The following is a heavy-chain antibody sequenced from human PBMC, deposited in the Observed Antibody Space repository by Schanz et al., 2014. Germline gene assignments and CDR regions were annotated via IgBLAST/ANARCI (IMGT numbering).Heavy chain of an antibody. Sequence: EVQLVESGGGVVHPGGSLRLSCAASGFTFSSYWMHWVRQAPGKGLVWVSRIQSDGSITTYADSVKGRFAISRDNAKNTLYLQMNSLRPEDTALYYCVGIHVAVAEAFYWGQGALVIVS. CDR2: IQSDGSIT. V-gene: IGHV3-74*01. CDR1: GFTFSSYW. J-gene: IGHJ4*02. D-gene: IGHD6-19*01. CDR3: VGIHVAVAEAFY.